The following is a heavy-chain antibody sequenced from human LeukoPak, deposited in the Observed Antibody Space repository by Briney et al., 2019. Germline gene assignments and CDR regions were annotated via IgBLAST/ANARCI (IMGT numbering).Heavy chain of an antibody. D-gene: IGHD1-26*01. J-gene: IGHJ4*02. V-gene: IGHV3-7*01. CDR2: IKQDGSDK. CDR3: ARDKVVGATHFDY. Sequence: GGSLRLSCVASGFTFSSYWMSWVRQAPGKGLEWGANIKQDGSDKNYVDSVKGRFTISRDNAKNSLYLQMHSLRAEDTAVYYCARDKVVGATHFDYWGRGTLVTVSS. CDR1: GFTFSSYW.